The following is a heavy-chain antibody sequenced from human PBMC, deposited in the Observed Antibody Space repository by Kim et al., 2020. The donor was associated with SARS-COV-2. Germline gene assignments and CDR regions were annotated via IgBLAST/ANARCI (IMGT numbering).Heavy chain of an antibody. J-gene: IGHJ5*02. D-gene: IGHD5-18*01. V-gene: IGHV3-23*01. Sequence: YYADFVKGRFTISRDNAKNTLYLEMNYLRAEDTAIYYCAKNPGYTTTPESWGQGTLVTVSS. CDR3: AKNPGYTTTPES.